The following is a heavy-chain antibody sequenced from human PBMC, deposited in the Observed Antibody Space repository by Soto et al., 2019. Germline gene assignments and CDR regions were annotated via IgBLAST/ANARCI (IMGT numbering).Heavy chain of an antibody. V-gene: IGHV1-18*01. CDR2: INVYNGDT. CDR1: GYTFSSSS. CDR3: ARDIGGGEDV. Sequence: QVQLVQSGVEVKKPGASVKVSCKASGYTFSSSSISWVRQAPGQGLEWMGWINVYNGDTIYVQKCQGGVTMSTDPSTSTAYMELTSLTSDDTAIYYCARDIGGGEDVWGQGTTVTVSS. D-gene: IGHD3-16*01. J-gene: IGHJ6*02.